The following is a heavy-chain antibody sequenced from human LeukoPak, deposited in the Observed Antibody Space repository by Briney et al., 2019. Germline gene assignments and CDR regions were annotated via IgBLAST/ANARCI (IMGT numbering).Heavy chain of an antibody. CDR2: MNPNSGNT. CDR3: ARVDGIRGVINYYYYMDV. Sequence: GASVKVSCKASGYTFTSYDINWVRQATGQGLEWMGWMNPNSGNTGYAQKFQGRVTMTRNTSISTAYMELSSLRSEDTAVYYCARVDGIRGVINYYYYMDVWGKGTTVTISS. D-gene: IGHD3-10*01. V-gene: IGHV1-8*02. J-gene: IGHJ6*03. CDR1: GYTFTSYD.